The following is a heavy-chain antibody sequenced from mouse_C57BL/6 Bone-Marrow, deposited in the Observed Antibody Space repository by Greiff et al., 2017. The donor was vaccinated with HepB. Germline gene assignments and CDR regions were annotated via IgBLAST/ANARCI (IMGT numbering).Heavy chain of an antibody. CDR2: IYPGDGDT. CDR3: ARTGLLWLRRGFAY. Sequence: VQLQQSGAELVKPGASVKISCKASGYAFSSYWMNWVKQRPGKGLEWIGQIYPGDGDTNYNGKFKGKATLTADKSSSTAYMQLSSLTSEDSAVYFCARTGLLWLRRGFAYWGQGTLVTVSA. CDR1: GYAFSSYW. D-gene: IGHD2-2*01. V-gene: IGHV1-80*01. J-gene: IGHJ3*01.